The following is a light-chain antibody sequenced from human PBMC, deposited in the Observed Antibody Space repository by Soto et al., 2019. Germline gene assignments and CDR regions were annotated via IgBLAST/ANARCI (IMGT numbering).Light chain of an antibody. Sequence: IVFTQSPAALSLSPGERSTLSCLASHTVSSFLAWDQQKPVQAPRLLIYDASNRATGIPARLSGSGSGTDFNLNISSLEPEDFGVYYCQQYSSWPLTFGEGTKVDIK. CDR1: HTVSSF. J-gene: IGKJ4*01. CDR2: DAS. V-gene: IGKV3-11*01. CDR3: QQYSSWPLT.